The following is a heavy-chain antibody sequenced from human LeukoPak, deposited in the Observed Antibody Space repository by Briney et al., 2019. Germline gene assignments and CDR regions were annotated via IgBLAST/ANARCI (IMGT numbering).Heavy chain of an antibody. CDR1: GFTFSSYG. CDR3: AKDTLAWGFGELFPLDY. V-gene: IGHV3-30*02. J-gene: IGHJ4*02. D-gene: IGHD3-10*01. CDR2: IRNDGSNK. Sequence: GGSLRLSCAASGFTFSSYGMHWVRQAPGKGPEWVALIRNDGSNKYYADSVKGRFTISRDNSKNTLYLQMNSLRAEDTAVYYCAKDTLAWGFGELFPLDYWGQGTLVTVSS.